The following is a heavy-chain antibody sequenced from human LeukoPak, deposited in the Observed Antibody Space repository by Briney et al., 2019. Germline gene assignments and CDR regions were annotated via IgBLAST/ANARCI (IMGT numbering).Heavy chain of an antibody. CDR1: GDSISSYY. J-gene: IGHJ4*02. V-gene: IGHV4-59*01. Sequence: PSETLSLTCTVSGDSISSYYWSWIRQPPGKGLQWIGYVYYTGYTNYNPSLKSRVTISADTSKNQFSLKLNSVTTADTAVYYCTREPWSPGSGSYPDSWGQGILVTVSS. CDR3: TREPWSPGSGSYPDS. D-gene: IGHD3-10*01. CDR2: VYYTGYT.